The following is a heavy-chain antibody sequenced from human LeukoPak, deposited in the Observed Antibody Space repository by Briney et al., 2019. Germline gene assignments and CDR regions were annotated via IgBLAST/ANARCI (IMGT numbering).Heavy chain of an antibody. CDR1: GFTFSSYA. V-gene: IGHV3-23*01. CDR3: AKNSAKILWFGEPQYYFDY. Sequence: GGSLRLSCAASGFTFSSYAMSWVRQAPGKGLEWVSAISGSGGSTCYADSVKGRFTISRDSSKNTLYLQMNSLRAEDTAVYYCAKNSAKILWFGEPQYYFDYWGQGTLVTVSS. D-gene: IGHD3-10*01. J-gene: IGHJ4*02. CDR2: ISGSGGST.